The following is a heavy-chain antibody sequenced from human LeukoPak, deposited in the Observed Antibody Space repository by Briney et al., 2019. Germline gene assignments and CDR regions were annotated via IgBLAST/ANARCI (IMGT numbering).Heavy chain of an antibody. CDR2: INPNSGNT. CDR1: GYTFTGYY. CDR3: ARARRLKAAAGRVYYMDV. J-gene: IGHJ6*03. D-gene: IGHD6-13*01. V-gene: IGHV1-8*02. Sequence: GASVKVSCKASGYTFTGYYMHWVRQAPGQGLEWMGWINPNSGNTGYAQKFQGRVTMTRNTSISTAYMELSSLRSEDTAVYYCARARRLKAAAGRVYYMDVWGKGTTVTISS.